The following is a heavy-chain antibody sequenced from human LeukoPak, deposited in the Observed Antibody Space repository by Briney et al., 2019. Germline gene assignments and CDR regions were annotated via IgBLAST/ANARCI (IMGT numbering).Heavy chain of an antibody. CDR1: GFTFSDFW. CDR2: IKPDGSQK. V-gene: IGHV3-7*01. D-gene: IGHD6-13*01. J-gene: IGHJ6*02. Sequence: GGSLRLSCAASGFTFSDFWMAWVRQAPGRGLEWVANIKPDGSQKYYVGSVKGRFSISRDNAENSLYLQMNSLRAEDTAVYHCARSGQQLGSYYYYGMDVWGQGTTVTVSS. CDR3: ARSGQQLGSYYYYGMDV.